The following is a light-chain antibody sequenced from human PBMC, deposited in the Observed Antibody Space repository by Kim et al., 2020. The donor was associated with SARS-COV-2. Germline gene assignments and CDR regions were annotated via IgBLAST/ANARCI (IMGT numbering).Light chain of an antibody. CDR3: LLYSSGARV. V-gene: IGLV7-43*01. Sequence: PGGTVHLPCCSGTGADTSGQYPNWVQQKPGQAPRALIYATSNKYSGTPARFSGSLLGGKAALTLSGVQPEDEAEYYCLLYSSGARVFGGGTQLTVL. CDR2: ATS. J-gene: IGLJ3*02. CDR1: TGADTSGQY.